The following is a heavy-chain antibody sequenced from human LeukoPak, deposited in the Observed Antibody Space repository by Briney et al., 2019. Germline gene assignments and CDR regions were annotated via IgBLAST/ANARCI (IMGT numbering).Heavy chain of an antibody. CDR3: ARWKYSSGWYPFGY. CDR2: IIPIFGTT. Sequence: ASVKVSCKASGSTFTSYAISWVRQAPGQGLEWMGGIIPIFGTTHYSQKFQGRVTITADESTSTAYMELSSLRSEDTAVYYCARWKYSSGWYPFGYWGQGTLVTVSS. V-gene: IGHV1-69*13. D-gene: IGHD6-19*01. CDR1: GSTFTSYA. J-gene: IGHJ4*02.